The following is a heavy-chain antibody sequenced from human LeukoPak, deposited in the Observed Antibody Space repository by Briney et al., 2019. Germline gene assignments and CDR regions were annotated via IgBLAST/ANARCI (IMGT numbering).Heavy chain of an antibody. CDR1: GYTFTGYY. V-gene: IGHV1-2*02. Sequence: GXSVKVSCKASGYTFTGYYMHWVRQAPGQGLEWMGWINPNSGGTNYAQKFQGRVTMTRDTSISTAYMELSRLRSDDTAVYYCARDGPLYYYGMDVWGQGTTVTVSS. J-gene: IGHJ6*02. CDR2: INPNSGGT. CDR3: ARDGPLYYYGMDV.